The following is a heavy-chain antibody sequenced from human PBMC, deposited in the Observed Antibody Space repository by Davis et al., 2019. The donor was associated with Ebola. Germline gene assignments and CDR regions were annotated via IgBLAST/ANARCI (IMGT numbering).Heavy chain of an antibody. CDR3: TSAQPDY. D-gene: IGHD1-14*01. Sequence: GESLKISCTVSGFTFSGSAMHWVRQASGKGLEWVGRIRSKANSYATAYAASVKGRFTISRDDSKNTAYLQMNSLKTEDTAVYYCTSAQPDYWGQGTLVTVSS. CDR1: GFTFSGSA. CDR2: IRSKANSYAT. J-gene: IGHJ4*02. V-gene: IGHV3-73*01.